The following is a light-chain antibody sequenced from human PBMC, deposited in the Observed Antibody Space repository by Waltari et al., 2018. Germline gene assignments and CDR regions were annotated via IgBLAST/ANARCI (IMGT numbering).Light chain of an antibody. J-gene: IGLJ2*01. Sequence: QSVLTQPPSVSGAPGQRVTIPCTGSSSNIGAGYDLHWYQQLPGTAPKLLIYGNSNRPSGVPDRFSGSKSGTSASLAITGLQAEDEADYYCQSYDSSLSGSEVFGGGTKLTVL. CDR1: SSNIGAGYD. CDR2: GNS. V-gene: IGLV1-40*01. CDR3: QSYDSSLSGSEV.